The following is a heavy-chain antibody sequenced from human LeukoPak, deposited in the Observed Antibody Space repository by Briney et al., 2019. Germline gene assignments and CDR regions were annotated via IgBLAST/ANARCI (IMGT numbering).Heavy chain of an antibody. J-gene: IGHJ4*02. Sequence: GGSLRLSCAASGFSFSNYAMHWVRQAPGKGLEWVAVISYDGSKKYDADSVKGRFTISRDNSKNKLYLQMSSLRAEDTAVYYCARDLEVFYDFWSGYNDYWGQGTLVTVSS. D-gene: IGHD3-3*01. V-gene: IGHV3-30*04. CDR2: ISYDGSKK. CDR3: ARDLEVFYDFWSGYNDY. CDR1: GFSFSNYA.